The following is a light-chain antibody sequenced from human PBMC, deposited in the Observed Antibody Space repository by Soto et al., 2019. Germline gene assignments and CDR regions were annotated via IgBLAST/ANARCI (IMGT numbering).Light chain of an antibody. J-gene: IGKJ1*01. CDR3: QEYNSYSRGT. CDR2: KAS. V-gene: IGKV1-5*03. Sequence: DIQMTQSPSTLSASVGDRVTITCRASQSISTWLAWYQQKPGKAPKLLIYKASSSESGVPSRFSGSGSGTTFTLTSNSLQSDDFATYYCQEYNSYSRGTFGQGTKVDIK. CDR1: QSISTW.